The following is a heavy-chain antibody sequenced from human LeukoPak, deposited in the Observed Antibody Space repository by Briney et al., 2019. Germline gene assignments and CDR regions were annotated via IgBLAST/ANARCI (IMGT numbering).Heavy chain of an antibody. V-gene: IGHV3-21*01. CDR1: RFTFSSYS. CDR3: ASPSGYGGTDN. Sequence: PGGSLRLSCAASRFTFSSYSMNWVPQAPGKGLEWVSSISSSSSYIYYADSVKGRFTISRDNAKNSLYLQMNSLRAEDTAVYYCASPSGYGGTDNWGQGTLVTVSS. J-gene: IGHJ4*02. D-gene: IGHD4-23*01. CDR2: ISSSSSYI.